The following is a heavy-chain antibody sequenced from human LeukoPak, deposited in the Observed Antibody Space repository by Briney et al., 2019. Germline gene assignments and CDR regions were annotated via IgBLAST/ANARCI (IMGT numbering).Heavy chain of an antibody. Sequence: PSETLSLTCTVSGGSISSGSYYWSWIRQPAGKGLEWIGRIYTSGSTNYNPSLKSRVTISVDTSKNQFSLQLSSVTAADTAVYYCARDPYSNHVPDYMDVWGKGTTVTVSS. CDR3: ARDPYSNHVPDYMDV. J-gene: IGHJ6*03. V-gene: IGHV4-61*02. D-gene: IGHD4-11*01. CDR1: GGSISSGSYY. CDR2: IYTSGST.